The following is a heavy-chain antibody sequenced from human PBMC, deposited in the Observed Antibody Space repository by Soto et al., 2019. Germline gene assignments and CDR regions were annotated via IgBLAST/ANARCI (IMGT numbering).Heavy chain of an antibody. CDR3: ARAPFSQGIFDY. CDR1: GFTFSSYG. V-gene: IGHV3-33*01. CDR2: IWYDGSNK. J-gene: IGHJ4*02. Sequence: GGSMRLSCAASGFTFSSYGMHWVRQAPGKGLEWVAVIWYDGSNKYYADSVKGRFTISRDNSKNTLYLQKNSLRAEDTAVYYCARAPFSQGIFDYWGQGTLVTVSS.